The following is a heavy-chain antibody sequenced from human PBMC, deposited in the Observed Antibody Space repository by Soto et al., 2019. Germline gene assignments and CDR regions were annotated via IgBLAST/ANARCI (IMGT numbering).Heavy chain of an antibody. J-gene: IGHJ4*02. CDR3: ARGDSSSWTSPTDS. V-gene: IGHV1-8*01. D-gene: IGHD6-13*01. CDR2: MNPNSGNT. Sequence: QVQLVQSGAEVKQPGASVKVSCKASGYTFTSYDINWVRQATGQGLEWMGWMNPNSGNTGYAQKFQGRVTITRNTPINPAYMELSSLRSEDTAVYFCARGDSSSWTSPTDSWGQGTLVTVSS. CDR1: GYTFTSYD.